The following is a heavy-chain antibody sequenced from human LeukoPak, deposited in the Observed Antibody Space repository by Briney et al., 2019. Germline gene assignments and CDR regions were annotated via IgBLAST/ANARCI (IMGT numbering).Heavy chain of an antibody. CDR2: INPNSGGT. V-gene: IGHV1-2*02. CDR3: AKTTRTDTAMVLFDY. CDR1: GYTFTGYY. J-gene: IGHJ4*02. D-gene: IGHD5-18*01. Sequence: GASVKVSCKASGYTFTGYYMHWVRQAPGQGLEWMGWINPNSGGTNYAQKFQGRVTMTRDTSISTAYMELSRLRSDDTAVYYCAKTTRTDTAMVLFDYWGQGTLVTVSS.